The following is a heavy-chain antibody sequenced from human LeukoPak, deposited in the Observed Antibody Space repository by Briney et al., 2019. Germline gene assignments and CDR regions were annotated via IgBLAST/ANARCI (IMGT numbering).Heavy chain of an antibody. J-gene: IGHJ4*02. CDR1: GFTVSSNY. CDR3: ARGYDSSGYYPGYFAH. D-gene: IGHD3-22*01. CDR2: IYGGGST. V-gene: IGHV3-66*01. Sequence: GGSLRLSCAASGFTVSSNYMSWVRQAPGKGLEWVSVIYGGGSTYYADSVKGRFTMSRDNYKNMLYLQMSSLRAEDTAVYFCARGYDSSGYYPGYFAHWGQGTPVTVSS.